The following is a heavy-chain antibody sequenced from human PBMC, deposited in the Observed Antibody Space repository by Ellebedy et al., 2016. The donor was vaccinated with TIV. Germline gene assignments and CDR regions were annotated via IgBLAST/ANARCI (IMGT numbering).Heavy chain of an antibody. CDR3: ARLVWGSYRYLDY. Sequence: SETLSLXXTVSGGSISSYYWSWIRQPPGKGLEWIGEINHSGSTNYNPSLKSRVTISVDTSKNQFSLKLSSVTAADTAVYYCARLVWGSYRYLDYWGQGTLVTVSS. J-gene: IGHJ4*02. V-gene: IGHV4-34*01. CDR2: INHSGST. D-gene: IGHD3-16*02. CDR1: GGSISSYY.